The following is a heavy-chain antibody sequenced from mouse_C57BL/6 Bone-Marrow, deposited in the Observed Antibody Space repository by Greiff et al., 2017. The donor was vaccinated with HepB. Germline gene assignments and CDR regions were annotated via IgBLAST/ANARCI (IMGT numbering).Heavy chain of an antibody. CDR1: DSEVFPIAY. D-gene: IGHD1-1*01. Sequence: QVQLKQSGSELRSPGSSVKLSCKDFDSEVFPIAYMSWVRQKPGHGFEWIGGILPSIGRTIYGEKFEDKATLDADTLSNTAYLELNSLTSEDSAIYYCARGDYYGSSYVGWYFDVWGTGTTVTVSS. CDR3: ARGDYYGSSYVGWYFDV. J-gene: IGHJ1*03. CDR2: ILPSIGRT. V-gene: IGHV15-2*01.